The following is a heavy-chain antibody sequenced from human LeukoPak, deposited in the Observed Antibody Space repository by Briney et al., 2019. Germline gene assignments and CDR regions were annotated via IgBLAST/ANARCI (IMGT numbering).Heavy chain of an antibody. D-gene: IGHD2-2*01. V-gene: IGHV3-23*01. Sequence: PGGSLRLSCAASGFTFSSYAMSWVRQAPGKGLEWVSAISGSGGSTYYADSVKGRFTISRDNSKNTLYLQMNSLKAEDTAVYYCAKGVFGVVPAATVAYWGQGTLVTVSS. CDR1: GFTFSSYA. CDR3: AKGVFGVVPAATVAY. J-gene: IGHJ4*02. CDR2: ISGSGGST.